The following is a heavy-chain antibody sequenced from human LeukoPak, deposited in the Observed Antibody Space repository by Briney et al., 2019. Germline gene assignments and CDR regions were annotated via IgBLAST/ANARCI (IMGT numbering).Heavy chain of an antibody. CDR2: INHSGST. CDR1: GGSFSGYY. D-gene: IGHD3-3*01. Sequence: SETLSLTCAVYGGSFSGYYWSWIRQPPGKGLEWIGEINHSGSTNYNPSLKSRVTISVDTSKNQFSLKLSFVTAADTAVYYCARGGFTIFGVVNIYYYYMDVWGKGTTVTVSS. V-gene: IGHV4-34*01. J-gene: IGHJ6*03. CDR3: ARGGFTIFGVVNIYYYYMDV.